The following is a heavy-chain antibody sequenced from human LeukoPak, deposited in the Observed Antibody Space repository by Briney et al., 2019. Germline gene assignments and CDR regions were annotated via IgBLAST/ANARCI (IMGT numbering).Heavy chain of an antibody. CDR3: ATKTSNGDRYFDY. CDR2: ISPTTGTT. Sequence: PSETLSLTCTVSGGSISSGGYYWSWIRQAPGKGLEWLSAISPTTGTTFYADSVKGRFTISRDNSKNTLYLQMNILRAEDMAVYYCATKTSNGDRYFDYWGQGSLVTVSS. CDR1: GGSISSGGYY. J-gene: IGHJ4*02. V-gene: IGHV3-23*01. D-gene: IGHD4-17*01.